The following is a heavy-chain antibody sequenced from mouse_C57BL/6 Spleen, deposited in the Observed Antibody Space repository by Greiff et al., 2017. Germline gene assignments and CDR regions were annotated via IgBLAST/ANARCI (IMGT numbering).Heavy chain of an antibody. CDR3: ASPHYYGSSTGGFAY. CDR1: GYAFSSYW. J-gene: IGHJ3*01. V-gene: IGHV1-80*01. CDR2: IYPGDGDT. D-gene: IGHD1-1*01. Sequence: QVQLKQSGAELVKPGASVKISCKASGYAFSSYWMNWVKPRPGKGLAWIGQIYPGDGDTNYNGKFKGKATLTADKSSSTAYMQLSSLTSEDSAVYFCASPHYYGSSTGGFAYWGQGTLVTVSA.